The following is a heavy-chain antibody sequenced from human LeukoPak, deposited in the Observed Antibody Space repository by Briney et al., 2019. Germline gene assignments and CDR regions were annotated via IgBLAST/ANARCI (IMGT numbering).Heavy chain of an antibody. CDR1: GFTVSSNY. V-gene: IGHV3-53*01. D-gene: IGHD4-11*01. J-gene: IGHJ5*02. CDR2: IYSGGST. Sequence: PGGSLRLSCAASGFTVSSNYMSWVRQAPGKGLVWGSVIYSGGSTYYADSVKGRFTISRENSKNTLYLQMNSLRAEDTAVYYCGRGLDYSDYVGLFDPWGEGTLVTVPS. CDR3: GRGLDYSDYVGLFDP.